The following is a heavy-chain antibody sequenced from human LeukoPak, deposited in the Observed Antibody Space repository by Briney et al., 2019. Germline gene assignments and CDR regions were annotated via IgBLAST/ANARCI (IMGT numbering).Heavy chain of an antibody. D-gene: IGHD6-13*01. CDR1: GGSISSGGYS. CDR3: ARERKAAPPDY. CDR2: IYHSGST. V-gene: IGHV4-30-2*01. Sequence: SETLSLICAVSGGSISSGGYSWSWIRQPPGKGLEWIGYIYHSGSTYYNPSLKSRVTISVDRSKNQFSLKLSSVTAADTAVYYCARERKAAPPDYWGQGTLVTVSS. J-gene: IGHJ4*02.